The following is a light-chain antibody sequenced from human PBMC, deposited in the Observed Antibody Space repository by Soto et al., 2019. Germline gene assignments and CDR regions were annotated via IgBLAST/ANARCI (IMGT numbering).Light chain of an antibody. CDR3: MQNLELPRT. CDR1: QSLLHSNGYNY. Sequence: DIVMTQSPLSLPVTPGEPTSISCRSSQSLLHSNGYNYVDWYLQKPGQSPQLLIFLGSQRASGVPDRFSCSGSGTDFTLKISRVEADDVGVYYCMQNLELPRTFGQGTKVEIK. CDR2: LGS. V-gene: IGKV2-28*01. J-gene: IGKJ1*01.